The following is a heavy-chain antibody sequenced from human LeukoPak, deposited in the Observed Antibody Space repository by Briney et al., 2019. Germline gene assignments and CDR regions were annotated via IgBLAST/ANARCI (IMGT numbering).Heavy chain of an antibody. V-gene: IGHV3-23*01. Sequence: PGGSLRLSCAASGFTFNSYAMSWVRQAPGKGLEWVSAISGSGSNTYYADSVKGRFTISRDNSQNTLSLQMNSLRAEDTAVYCCAKTGDYFDSSGYYRPDAFDIWGRGTMVTVSS. CDR3: AKTGDYFDSSGYYRPDAFDI. D-gene: IGHD3-22*01. CDR1: GFTFNSYA. CDR2: ISGSGSNT. J-gene: IGHJ3*02.